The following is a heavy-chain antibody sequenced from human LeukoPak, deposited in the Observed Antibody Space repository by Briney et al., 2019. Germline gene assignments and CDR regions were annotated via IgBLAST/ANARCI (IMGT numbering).Heavy chain of an antibody. CDR2: ISAYNGNT. V-gene: IGHV1-18*01. CDR1: GYTFTSYG. CDR3: ARGPNVDIVATGGY. J-gene: IGHJ4*02. D-gene: IGHD5-12*01. Sequence: ASVKVSCKASGYTFTSYGISWVRQAPGQGLEWTGWISAYNGNTNYAQKLQGRVTMTTDTSTSTAYMELRSLRSDDTAVYYCARGPNVDIVATGGYWGQGTLVTVSS.